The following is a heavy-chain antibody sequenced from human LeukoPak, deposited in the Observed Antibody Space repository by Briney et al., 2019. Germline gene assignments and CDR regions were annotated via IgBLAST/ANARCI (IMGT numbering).Heavy chain of an antibody. Sequence: PSETLSLTCTVSGGSISSYYWSWIRQPPGKGLEWIGYIYYSGSTNYNPSLKSRVTISVDTSKNQFSLKLSSVTAADTAVYYCARAFGGEEDYYMDVWGKGTTVTVSS. D-gene: IGHD4-23*01. V-gene: IGHV4-59*01. CDR2: IYYSGST. J-gene: IGHJ6*03. CDR3: ARAFGGEEDYYMDV. CDR1: GGSISSYY.